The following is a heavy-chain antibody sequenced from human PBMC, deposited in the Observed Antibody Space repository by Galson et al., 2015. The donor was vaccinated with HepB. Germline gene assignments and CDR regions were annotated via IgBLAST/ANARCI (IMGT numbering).Heavy chain of an antibody. J-gene: IGHJ4*02. CDR1: GYTFNDYG. Sequence: SVKVSCKASGYTFNDYGVCWVRQAPGQGLEWMGCIRTYNGNTRNPQKFQGRVTLTTDTSTSTAYMELRCLKSDDTAVYYCARGNYYASGSYYFWGQGTLVTVSS. V-gene: IGHV1-18*01. CDR3: ARGNYYASGSYYF. D-gene: IGHD3-10*01. CDR2: IRTYNGNT.